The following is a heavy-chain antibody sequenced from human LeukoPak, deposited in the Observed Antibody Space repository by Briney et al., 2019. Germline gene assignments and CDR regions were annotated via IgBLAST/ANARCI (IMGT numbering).Heavy chain of an antibody. V-gene: IGHV4-34*01. CDR3: ARVDWSLTFDY. CDR1: GGSFSGYY. Sequence: SETLSLTCAVYGGSFSGYYWSWIRQPPGKGLEWIGEINHSGSTNYNPSLKSRVTISVDTSKNQFSLKLSSVTAADTAVYYCARVDWSLTFDYWGQGTLVTVSS. CDR2: INHSGST. D-gene: IGHD3-9*01. J-gene: IGHJ4*02.